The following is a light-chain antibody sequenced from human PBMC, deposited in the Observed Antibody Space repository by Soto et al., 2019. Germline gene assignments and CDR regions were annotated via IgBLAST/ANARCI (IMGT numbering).Light chain of an antibody. CDR3: QHFNNWPWT. J-gene: IGKJ1*01. V-gene: IGKV3-15*01. CDR2: GAS. CDR1: QSVSNN. Sequence: EIVMTQSPATLSVSPGERATLSCRASQSVSNNLAWYQQKPGQAPRLLISGASTRAIGIPARFSGSGSGTEFTLTISSLQSEDFAVYYCQHFNNWPWTFGLGTKVDNK.